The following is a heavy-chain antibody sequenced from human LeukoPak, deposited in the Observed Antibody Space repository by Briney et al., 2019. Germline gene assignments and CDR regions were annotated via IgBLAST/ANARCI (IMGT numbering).Heavy chain of an antibody. CDR2: IREDGRKA. J-gene: IGHJ4*02. V-gene: IGHV3-7*01. CDR1: GFTFSDYW. CDR3: ARDQVGGHYQL. Sequence: GGSLRLSCAASGFTFSDYWMTWVRQAPGKGPEWVANIREDGRKAYYVDSVRGRFTISRDNVKNSLYLQMSYLRTEDTAIYYCARDQVGGHYQLWGQGALVAVSS. D-gene: IGHD2-21*02.